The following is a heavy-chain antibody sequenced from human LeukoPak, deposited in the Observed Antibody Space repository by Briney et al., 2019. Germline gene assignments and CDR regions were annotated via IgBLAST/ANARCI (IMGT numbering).Heavy chain of an antibody. CDR3: ARDPGEGGWDGGFDI. CDR1: GFTFSSYE. V-gene: IGHV3-48*03. D-gene: IGHD6-19*01. CDR2: ISSSGSTI. J-gene: IGHJ3*02. Sequence: GGSLRLSCAASGFTFSSYEMNWVRQAPGKGLEWVSYISSSGSTIYYADSVKGRFTISRDNAKNSLYLQMNSLRAEDTAVYYCARDPGEGGWDGGFDIWGQGTMVTVSS.